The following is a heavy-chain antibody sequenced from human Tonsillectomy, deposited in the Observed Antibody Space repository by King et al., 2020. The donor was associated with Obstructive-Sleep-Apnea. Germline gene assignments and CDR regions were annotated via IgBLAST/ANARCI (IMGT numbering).Heavy chain of an antibody. D-gene: IGHD6-19*01. CDR1: GGTFSSHA. V-gene: IGHV1-69*01. CDR2: IIPISGKV. CDR3: ARPSVAGTGYFQN. J-gene: IGHJ1*01. Sequence: QLVQSGAEVKKPGSSVKVSCKGSGGTFSSHAISWVRQAPGEGLEWMGGIIPISGKVDYAQKFQDSVTITADGLTSTVYMELNSLGSGDTAVYFCARPSVAGTGYFQNWGQGTLVTVSS.